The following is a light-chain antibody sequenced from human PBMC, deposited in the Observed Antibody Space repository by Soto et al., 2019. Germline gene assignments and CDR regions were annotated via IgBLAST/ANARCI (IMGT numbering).Light chain of an antibody. V-gene: IGKV3-15*01. CDR1: QSVGTN. CDR3: QQYNNWTRT. J-gene: IGKJ1*01. Sequence: DIVMTQSPGTLSLSPGERATLSCRASQSVGTNLAWYQQRPGQAPRLLVCGASTRASGIPPRFSVSGSGTDFTLTISRLKYEDFAVYDCQQYNNWTRTFGQGTKVDIK. CDR2: GAS.